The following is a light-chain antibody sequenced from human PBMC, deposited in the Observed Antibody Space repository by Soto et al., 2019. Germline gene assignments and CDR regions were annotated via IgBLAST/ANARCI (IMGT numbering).Light chain of an antibody. V-gene: IGLV1-47*01. Sequence: QSVLTQPPSASGTPGQRVTISCSGSSSNIGSNYVYWYQQLPGTAPKLLIYRNNQRPSGVPDRFSGSKSGTSATLGISGLQTGDEADYYCGAWDTRLSAVVFGGGTKLTVL. CDR2: RNN. J-gene: IGLJ2*01. CDR3: GAWDTRLSAVV. CDR1: SSNIGSNY.